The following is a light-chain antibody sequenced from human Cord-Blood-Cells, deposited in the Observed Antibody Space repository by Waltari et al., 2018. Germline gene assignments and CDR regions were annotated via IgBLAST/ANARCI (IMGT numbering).Light chain of an antibody. CDR1: TGAVTSGHS. J-gene: IGLJ3*02. Sequence: QAVVTQEPSLTVSPGGTVTLTCGSSTGAVTSGHSPYLFQKKPGQAPRTLIYDTSNKHSWTPARFSGSLLGVKAALTLSVAQPEDEAEYYCLLSYSGARVFGGGTKLTVL. CDR2: DTS. CDR3: LLSYSGARV. V-gene: IGLV7-46*01.